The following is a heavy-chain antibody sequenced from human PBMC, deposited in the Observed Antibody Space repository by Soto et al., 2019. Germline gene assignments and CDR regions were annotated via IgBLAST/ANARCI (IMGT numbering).Heavy chain of an antibody. CDR2: IDHSGNT. CDR3: ARVGGYSYHLYGMDV. Sequence: LSLTCAVYGGSFSGHYWAWIRQPPGEGLEWIGEIDHSGNTNYNPSLESRITISLDTSNIHFSLKLTSLTAADTAVYFCARVGGYSYHLYGMDVWGHGTTVTVSS. CDR1: GGSFSGHY. J-gene: IGHJ6*02. D-gene: IGHD5-18*01. V-gene: IGHV4-34*01.